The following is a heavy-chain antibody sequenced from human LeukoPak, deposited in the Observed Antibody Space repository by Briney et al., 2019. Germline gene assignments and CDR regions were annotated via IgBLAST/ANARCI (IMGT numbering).Heavy chain of an antibody. CDR2: INPNSGGT. CDR1: GYTFTGYY. V-gene: IGHV1-2*02. Sequence: ASVKVSCKASGYTFTGYYMHWVRQAPGQGLEWMGWINPNSGGTNYAQKFQGRVTMTRDTSISTAYMELSRLRSDDTAVYYCARKAYYYDSSGYYNYWGQGALVTVSS. D-gene: IGHD3-22*01. CDR3: ARKAYYYDSSGYYNY. J-gene: IGHJ4*02.